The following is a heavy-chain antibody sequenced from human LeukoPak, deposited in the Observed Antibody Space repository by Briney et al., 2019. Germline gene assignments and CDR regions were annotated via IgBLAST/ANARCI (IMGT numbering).Heavy chain of an antibody. CDR2: ISGSGGST. Sequence: GGSLRLSCAASGFTLSSYAMSWVRQAPGKGLEWVSGISGSGGSTYYADSVKGRFTISRDNSKNTLYLQMNSLRAEDTAVYYCAKGSLGSWYYFDYWGQGTLVTVSS. CDR3: AKGSLGSWYYFDY. D-gene: IGHD6-13*01. V-gene: IGHV3-23*01. J-gene: IGHJ4*02. CDR1: GFTLSSYA.